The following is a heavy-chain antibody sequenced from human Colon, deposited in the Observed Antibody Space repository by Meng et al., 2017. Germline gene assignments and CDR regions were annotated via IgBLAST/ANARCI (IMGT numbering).Heavy chain of an antibody. V-gene: IGHV4-31*01. Sequence: QVQLQESGPGLVKPSQTLSLTCTVSGATINSGGYFWTRIRQLPGKGLEWIGYIDDSGTTKYNPSLKNSLTISRDTSKNEFSLKLGSVTAADTAVYYCARQVGKYWYFDVWGRGTLVTVSS. J-gene: IGHJ2*01. D-gene: IGHD2-2*01. CDR3: ARQVGKYWYFDV. CDR1: GATINSGGYF. CDR2: IDDSGTT.